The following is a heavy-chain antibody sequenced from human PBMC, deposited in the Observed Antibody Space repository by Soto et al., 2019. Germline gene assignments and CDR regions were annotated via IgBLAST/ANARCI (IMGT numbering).Heavy chain of an antibody. D-gene: IGHD6-19*01. CDR1: GGSFSGYY. J-gene: IGHJ5*02. CDR2: INHSGST. V-gene: IGHV4-34*01. CDR3: ARSKRWAVAGTFNWFDP. Sequence: TSETLSLTCAVYGGSFSGYYWSWIRQPPGKGLEWIGEINHSGSTSYNPSLKSRVTISVDTSKNQFSLKLSSVTAADTAVYYCARSKRWAVAGTFNWFDPWGQGTLVTVSS.